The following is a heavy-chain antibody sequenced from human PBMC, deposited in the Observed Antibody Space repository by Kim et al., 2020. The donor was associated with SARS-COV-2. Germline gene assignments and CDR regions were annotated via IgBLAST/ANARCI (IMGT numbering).Heavy chain of an antibody. J-gene: IGHJ3*02. Sequence: SVKVSCKASGYTFTSYAMHWVRQAPGQRLEWMGWINAGNGNTKYSQKFQGRVTITRDTSASTAYMELSSLRSEDTAVYYCARVRATMVRGVMNAFDIWGQGTMVTVSS. CDR3: ARVRATMVRGVMNAFDI. D-gene: IGHD3-10*01. CDR1: GYTFTSYA. CDR2: INAGNGNT. V-gene: IGHV1-3*01.